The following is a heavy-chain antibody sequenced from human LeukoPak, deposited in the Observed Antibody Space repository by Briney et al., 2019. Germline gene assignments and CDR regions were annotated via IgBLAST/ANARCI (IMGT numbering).Heavy chain of an antibody. D-gene: IGHD2-2*01. J-gene: IGHJ5*02. Sequence: SETLSLTCTVSGGTISRYYWSWIRQPAGKGLEWIGRIYSGGSTNYNPSLKSRVTMSVDTSKNQFSLKVNSVTAADTAVYFCARDGGHCSSTSCYYPWGQGTLVTVSS. V-gene: IGHV4-4*07. CDR2: IYSGGST. CDR1: GGTISRYY. CDR3: ARDGGHCSSTSCYYP.